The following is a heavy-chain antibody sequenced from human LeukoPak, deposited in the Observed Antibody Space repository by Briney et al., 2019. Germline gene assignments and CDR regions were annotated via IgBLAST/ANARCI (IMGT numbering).Heavy chain of an antibody. CDR3: ARGKGWFAP. CDR2: IYHSGST. J-gene: IGHJ5*02. CDR1: GVSISSGGYS. V-gene: IGHV4-30-2*01. Sequence: SETLSLTCAVSGVSISSGGYSWSWIRQPPGKGLEWIGYIYHSGSTYYNPSLKSRVTISVDRAKNHFSLKLSSVTAADTAVYYCARGKGWFAPWGQGTLVTVSS.